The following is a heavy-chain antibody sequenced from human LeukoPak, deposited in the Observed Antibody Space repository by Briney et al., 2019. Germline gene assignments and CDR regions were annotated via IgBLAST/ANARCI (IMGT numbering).Heavy chain of an antibody. CDR1: GFTFSFNS. Sequence: GGSLRLSCVASGFTFSFNSMHWVRQGPGKGLVWVSRIKRDGSGTTYADSVKGRVTISRDNAKNTLYLQMNSLRAEDTAVYYCARSNGFGMDVWGQGTTVTVSS. CDR2: IKRDGSGT. J-gene: IGHJ6*02. CDR3: ARSNGFGMDV. V-gene: IGHV3-74*01. D-gene: IGHD2-8*01.